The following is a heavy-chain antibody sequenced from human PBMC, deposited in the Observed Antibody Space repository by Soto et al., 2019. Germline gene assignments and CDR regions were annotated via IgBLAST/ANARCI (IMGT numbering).Heavy chain of an antibody. V-gene: IGHV4-59*01. D-gene: IGHD6-6*01. CDR3: ARKTYSSSSSDVDGMDV. CDR2: IYDTGISGYTPST. CDR1: GGSITSSY. J-gene: IGHJ6*02. Sequence: SETLSLTCTVSGGSITSSYWSWIRRPPGKGLEWIAYIYDTGISGYTPSTSYNPSLKSRVTMSVDTSKSQFSLKLTSVTAADTAMYYCARKTYSSSSSDVDGMDVWGQGTTVTVSS.